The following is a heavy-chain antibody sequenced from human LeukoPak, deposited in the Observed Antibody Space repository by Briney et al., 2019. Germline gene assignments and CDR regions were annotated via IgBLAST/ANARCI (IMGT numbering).Heavy chain of an antibody. Sequence: SETLSLTCTVSGYSIGSGYYWGWIRQPPGKGLEWIGTIYHSGSTYYNPSLKSRVTISVDTSKNQFSLKLTSVTAADTAVDYCARVRGYCSSTTCYRYYFDYWGQGTLVTVSS. CDR1: GYSIGSGYY. CDR2: IYHSGST. D-gene: IGHD2-2*01. J-gene: IGHJ4*02. V-gene: IGHV4-38-2*02. CDR3: ARVRGYCSSTTCYRYYFDY.